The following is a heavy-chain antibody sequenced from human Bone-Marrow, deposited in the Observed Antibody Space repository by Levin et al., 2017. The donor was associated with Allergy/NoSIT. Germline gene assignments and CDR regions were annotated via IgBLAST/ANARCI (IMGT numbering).Heavy chain of an antibody. CDR3: ARGLKVNRQYGSGTRYYFDY. Sequence: ASVKVSCKASGYTFTSYDINWVRQATGQGLEWMGWMNPNSGNTGYAQKFQGRVTMTRNTSISTAYMELSSLRSEDTAVYYCARGLKVNRQYGSGTRYYFDYWGQGTLVTVSS. J-gene: IGHJ4*02. CDR2: MNPNSGNT. CDR1: GYTFTSYD. D-gene: IGHD3-10*01. V-gene: IGHV1-8*01.